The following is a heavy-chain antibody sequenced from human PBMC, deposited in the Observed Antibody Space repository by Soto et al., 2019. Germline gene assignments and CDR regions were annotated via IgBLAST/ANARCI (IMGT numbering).Heavy chain of an antibody. CDR2: ISSSGSTI. V-gene: IGHV3-11*01. D-gene: IGHD6-13*01. J-gene: IGHJ3*02. CDR1: GFTFSDYY. CDR3: ESKKLVLGDGFDI. Sequence: GGSLRLSCAASGFTFSDYYMSWIRQAPGKGLEWVSYISSSGSTIYYADSVKGRFTISRDNAKNSLYLQMNSLRAEDTAVYYCESKKLVLGDGFDIWGQGTMVTVSS.